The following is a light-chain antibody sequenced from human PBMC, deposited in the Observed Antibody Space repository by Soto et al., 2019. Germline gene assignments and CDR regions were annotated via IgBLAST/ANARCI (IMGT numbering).Light chain of an antibody. Sequence: VMTQSPGTLSLSPGDRATLSCRASQSVGTLYLAWYQQKPGQAPRLLIYGASTRATGIPARFSGSGSGTEFTLTISNLQSEDFAVYFCQQYHNWPPITFGQGTRLEIK. CDR2: GAS. CDR3: QQYHNWPPIT. J-gene: IGKJ5*01. V-gene: IGKV3D-15*01. CDR1: QSVGTLY.